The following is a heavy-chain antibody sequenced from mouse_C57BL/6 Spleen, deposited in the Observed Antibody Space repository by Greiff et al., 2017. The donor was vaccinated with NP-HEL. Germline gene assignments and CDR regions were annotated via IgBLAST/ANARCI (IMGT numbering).Heavy chain of an antibody. CDR3: ARNGTTGVATGYFDY. Sequence: VQLQQSGAELVRPGTSVKLSCKASGYTFTSYWMHWVKQRPGQGLEWIGVIDPSDSYTNYNQKFKGKATLTVDTSSSTAYMQLSSLTSEDSAVYYWARNGTTGVATGYFDYWGQGTTLTVSS. V-gene: IGHV1-59*01. J-gene: IGHJ2*01. CDR2: IDPSDSYT. D-gene: IGHD1-1*01. CDR1: GYTFTSYW.